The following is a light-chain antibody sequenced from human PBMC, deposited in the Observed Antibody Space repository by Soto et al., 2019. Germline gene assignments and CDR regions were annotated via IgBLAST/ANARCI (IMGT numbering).Light chain of an antibody. Sequence: ETVLTQSPATLSLSPGERATLSCRASESVNNYLAWYQQKPGQAPRLLIYDASSRATGIPARFSGTGSGTDFTLTISSLEPEDFAVYYCQQRTNWPPTFGQGTKLEIK. CDR2: DAS. CDR3: QQRTNWPPT. V-gene: IGKV3-11*01. CDR1: ESVNNY. J-gene: IGKJ1*01.